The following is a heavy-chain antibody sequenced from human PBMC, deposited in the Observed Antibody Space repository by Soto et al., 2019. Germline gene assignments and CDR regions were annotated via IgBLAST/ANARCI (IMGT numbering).Heavy chain of an antibody. CDR3: ARMYSSGSGWFHP. CDR2: FYSSGSI. Sequence: PSETLSLTCFVSGYSITAGGYYWSWIRHHPGKGLEWIGSFYSSGSIIYNPSLRSRVSISGDTSSNQFSMGLTSVTAADTARYYCARMYSSGSGWFHPWGQGTLVT. D-gene: IGHD6-19*01. V-gene: IGHV4-31*03. J-gene: IGHJ5*02. CDR1: GYSITAGGYY.